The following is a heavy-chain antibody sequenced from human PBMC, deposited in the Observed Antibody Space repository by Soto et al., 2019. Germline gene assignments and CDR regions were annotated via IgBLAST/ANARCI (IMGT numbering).Heavy chain of an antibody. V-gene: IGHV3-23*01. CDR1: GFPFSIYA. J-gene: IGHJ4*02. D-gene: IGHD6-13*01. CDR3: ARDRWITAAGHEDY. Sequence: EVQLLESGGDLVQPGGSLRLSCAASGFPFSIYAMSWVRQAPGKGLEWVSAIGGSGADTYYAVSLKGRFTISRDNSKNTLYLQMNSLRAEDTAVYYCARDRWITAAGHEDYWGQGTLVTVSS. CDR2: IGGSGADT.